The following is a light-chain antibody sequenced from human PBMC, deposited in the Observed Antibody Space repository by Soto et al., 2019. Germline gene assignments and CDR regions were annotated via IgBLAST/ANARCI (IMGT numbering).Light chain of an antibody. V-gene: IGKV1-5*01. CDR2: DAS. J-gene: IGKJ2*01. CDR1: QTISTW. CDR3: QQYNNWPHT. Sequence: GDRVTITCRASQTISTWMAWYQQKPGKAPKVLVYDASTLQSGVASRFSGSGSGTEFTLTINSLQSEDFAVYYCQQYNNWPHTFGQGTKVDIK.